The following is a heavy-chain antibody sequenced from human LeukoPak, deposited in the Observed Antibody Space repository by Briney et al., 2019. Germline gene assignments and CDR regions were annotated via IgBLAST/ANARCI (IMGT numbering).Heavy chain of an antibody. J-gene: IGHJ4*02. CDR3: TADSPVSMAHSFDY. CDR2: IKSKVNGDTR. CDR1: GFTFSGAW. Sequence: PGGSLRLSCAASGFTFSGAWMSWVRQAPGKGLEWVGRIKSKVNGDTRDYAAPVKGRFIVSRDDSMKTFYLQMSSLKTEDTAVYYCTADSPVSMAHSFDYWGQGARVTVSS. V-gene: IGHV3-15*01. D-gene: IGHD5-24*01.